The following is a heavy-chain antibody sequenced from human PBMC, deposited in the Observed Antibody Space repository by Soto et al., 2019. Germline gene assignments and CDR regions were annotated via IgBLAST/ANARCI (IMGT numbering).Heavy chain of an antibody. D-gene: IGHD3-10*01. CDR2: INPNSGGT. Sequence: ASVKISCKASGYTFTGYYMHWVRQAPGQGLEWMGWINPNSGGTNYAQKFQGRVTMTRDTSISTAYMELSRLRSDDTAVYYCARARAYSYGSGSYYMGYYYYYCLGVCRQVNTVT. CDR1: GYTFTGYY. J-gene: IGHJ6*02. CDR3: ARARAYSYGSGSYYMGYYYYYCLGV. V-gene: IGHV1-2*02.